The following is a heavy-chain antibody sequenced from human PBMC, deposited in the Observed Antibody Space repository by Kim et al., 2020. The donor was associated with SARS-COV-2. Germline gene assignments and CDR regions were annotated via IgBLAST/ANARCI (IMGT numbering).Heavy chain of an antibody. CDR3: ARTAYYYDSSGAGGAFDI. CDR1: GYTFTGYY. D-gene: IGHD3-22*01. V-gene: IGHV1-2*04. CDR2: INPNSGGT. J-gene: IGHJ3*02. Sequence: ASVKVSCKASGYTFTGYYMHWVRQAPGQGLEWMGWINPNSGGTNYAQKFQGWVTMTRDTSISTAYMELSRLRSDDTAVYYCARTAYYYDSSGAGGAFDIWGQGTMVTVSS.